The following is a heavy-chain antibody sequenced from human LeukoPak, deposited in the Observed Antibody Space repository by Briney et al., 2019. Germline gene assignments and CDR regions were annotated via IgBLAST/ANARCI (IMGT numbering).Heavy chain of an antibody. Sequence: ASVRVSCKASGYIFTSNYIHWVRQATGQGLEWMGMIYPRDGSTSYAQKFQGRVTVTRDTSTSTVHMELSGLRSEDTAVYYCARDQEAFDYWGQGTLVTVSS. CDR2: IYPRDGST. J-gene: IGHJ4*02. V-gene: IGHV1-46*01. CDR3: ARDQEAFDY. CDR1: GYIFTSNY.